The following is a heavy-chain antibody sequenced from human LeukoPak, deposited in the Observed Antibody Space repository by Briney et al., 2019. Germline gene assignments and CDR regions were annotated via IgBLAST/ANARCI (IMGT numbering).Heavy chain of an antibody. Sequence: GGSLRLSCAASGFTFSSYAMSWVRQAPGKGLEWVSAISGSGGSTYYADSVKGRFTISRDNSKNTLYLQMNSLRAEDTAVYYCARVQDYGDEYFQHWGQGTLVTVSS. J-gene: IGHJ1*01. D-gene: IGHD4-17*01. CDR1: GFTFSSYA. CDR2: ISGSGGST. V-gene: IGHV3-23*01. CDR3: ARVQDYGDEYFQH.